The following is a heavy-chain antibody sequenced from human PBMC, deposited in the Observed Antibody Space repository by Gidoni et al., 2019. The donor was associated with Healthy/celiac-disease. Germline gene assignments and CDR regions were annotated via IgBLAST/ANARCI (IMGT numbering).Heavy chain of an antibody. CDR2: FDPEDGEK. Sequence: QVQLVQSGAEVKKPGASVKVSCKVSGYTLTELSMHRVRLAPGKGLEWMGGFDPEDGEKIYEQKFQGRVTMTEDTSTDTAYMELSSLRSEDTAVYYCATGQRLVRGFDPWGQGTLVTVSS. CDR3: ATGQRLVRGFDP. CDR1: GYTLTELS. V-gene: IGHV1-24*01. D-gene: IGHD6-13*01. J-gene: IGHJ5*02.